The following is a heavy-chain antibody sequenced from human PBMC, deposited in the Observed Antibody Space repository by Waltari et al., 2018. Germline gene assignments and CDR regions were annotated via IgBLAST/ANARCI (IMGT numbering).Heavy chain of an antibody. CDR2: ISSSGTFI. CDR3: ATFWDSSSAEYYFGY. Sequence: EVQLVESGGGLVKPGESLRLSCAASEFTFSSYSMTWVRQAPGKGLEWVSSISSSGTFIHYADSVKGRFTISRDNTNNSLYLQMNSLRAEDTAVYYCATFWDSSSAEYYFGYWGQGTLVTVSP. CDR1: EFTFSSYS. J-gene: IGHJ4*02. V-gene: IGHV3-21*01. D-gene: IGHD3-22*01.